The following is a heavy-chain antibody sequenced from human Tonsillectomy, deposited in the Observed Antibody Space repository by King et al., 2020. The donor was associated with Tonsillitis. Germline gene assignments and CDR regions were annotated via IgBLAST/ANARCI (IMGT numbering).Heavy chain of an antibody. Sequence: QLVQSGAEVKKPGASVKVSCKASGYTFTRYGINWVRQAPGQGLEWMGWISPYNGNTNYAQMLQDRVTMTTDTSTSTAYMELRSLRSDDTAVYYCARDPRHCSTTSCYGKFYYYYYMDVWGKGTTVTVSS. J-gene: IGHJ6*03. CDR2: ISPYNGNT. V-gene: IGHV1-18*01. CDR1: GYTFTRYG. CDR3: ARDPRHCSTTSCYGKFYYYYYMDV. D-gene: IGHD2-2*01.